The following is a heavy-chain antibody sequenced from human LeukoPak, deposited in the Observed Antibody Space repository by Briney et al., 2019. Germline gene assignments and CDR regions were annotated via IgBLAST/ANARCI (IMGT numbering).Heavy chain of an antibody. V-gene: IGHV3-23*01. CDR1: GFTFSNYA. Sequence: PGGSLRLSCAASGFTFSNYAMSWVRQAPGKGLEWVSAISVSGGNTYYADSVKGRFTISRDNSKNTLYLQMNSLRAEDTAAYYCAKVTFYYDSSGYYSPYYFDYWGQGTLVTVSS. CDR3: AKVTFYYDSSGYYSPYYFDY. D-gene: IGHD3-22*01. CDR2: ISVSGGNT. J-gene: IGHJ4*02.